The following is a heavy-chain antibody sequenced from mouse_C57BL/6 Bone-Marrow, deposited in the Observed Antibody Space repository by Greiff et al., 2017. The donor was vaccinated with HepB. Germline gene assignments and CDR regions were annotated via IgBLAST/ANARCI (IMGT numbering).Heavy chain of an antibody. CDR3: AREGLRSL. Sequence: QVQLQQSGAELARPGASVKLSCKASGYTFTSYGISWVKQRTGQGLEWIGEIYPRSGNNYYNEKFKGKATLTADKSSSTAYMELRSLTSEDSAVYFCAREGLRSLGGQGTTLTVSS. D-gene: IGHD2-4*01. CDR2: IYPRSGNN. J-gene: IGHJ2*01. CDR1: GYTFTSYG. V-gene: IGHV1-81*01.